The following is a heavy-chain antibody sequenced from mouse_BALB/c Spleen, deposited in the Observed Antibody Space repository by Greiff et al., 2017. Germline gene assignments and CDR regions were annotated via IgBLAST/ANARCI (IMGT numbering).Heavy chain of an antibody. CDR1: GFTFSSYG. CDR3: ARGGVYAMDY. CDR2: INSNGGST. V-gene: IGHV5-6-3*01. J-gene: IGHJ4*01. Sequence: DVKLVESGGGLVQPGGSLKLSCAASGFTFSSYGMSWVRQTPDKRLELVATINSNGGSTYYPDSVKGRFTISRDNAKNTLYLQMSSLKSEDTAMYYCARGGVYAMDYWGQGTSVTVSS.